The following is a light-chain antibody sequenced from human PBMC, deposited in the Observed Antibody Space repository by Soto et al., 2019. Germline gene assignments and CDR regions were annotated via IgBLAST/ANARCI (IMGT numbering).Light chain of an antibody. J-gene: IGKJ4*01. CDR3: QQRSNWLT. V-gene: IGKV3-11*01. Sequence: EIVLTQSPATLSLSPGERATLSCRASQSVSTYLACYQQKPGQDPRLLIYDASNRATGIPARFSGSGSGTDFTLTISSLEPEDFAVYYCQQRSNWLTFGGGTKVEIK. CDR1: QSVSTY. CDR2: DAS.